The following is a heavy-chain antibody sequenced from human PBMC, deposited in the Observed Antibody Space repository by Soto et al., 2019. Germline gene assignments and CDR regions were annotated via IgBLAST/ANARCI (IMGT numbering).Heavy chain of an antibody. D-gene: IGHD2-2*01. Sequence: PGGSLRLSCAASGFTFNSYEMNWVRQAPGKGLEWVSYISSGGGTIYYADSVKGRFAISRDNAKNSLYLQMNSLRAEDTAVYYCARDMPPKYGMDVWGQGTTVTVSS. J-gene: IGHJ6*02. CDR2: ISSGGGTI. CDR3: ARDMPPKYGMDV. V-gene: IGHV3-48*03. CDR1: GFTFNSYE.